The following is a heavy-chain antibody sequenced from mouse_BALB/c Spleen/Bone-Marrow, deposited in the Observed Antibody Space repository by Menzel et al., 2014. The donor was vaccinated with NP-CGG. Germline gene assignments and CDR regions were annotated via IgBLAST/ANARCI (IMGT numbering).Heavy chain of an antibody. V-gene: IGHV2-2*01. D-gene: IGHD1-1*01. CDR2: IWSGGNT. CDR1: GFSLTTYG. CDR3: ARKLRFYAMDY. Sequence: VMLVESGPGLVQPSQSLSITCTVSGFSLTTYGVHWVRQSPGKGLEWLGAIWSGGNTDYNAAFISRLCISKDNSKSQVFFEMNSLQAYDTAIYYCARKLRFYAMDYWGQGTSVTVSS. J-gene: IGHJ4*01.